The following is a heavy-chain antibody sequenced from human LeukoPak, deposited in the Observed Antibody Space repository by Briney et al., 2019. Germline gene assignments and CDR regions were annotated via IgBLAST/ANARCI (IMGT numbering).Heavy chain of an antibody. Sequence: SETLSLTCTVSGGSISSHYWSWIRLPPGKGLEWIGYIYYSGSTNYNPSLKSRVTISIDTSKNQFSLKLSSVTAADTAVYYCARGRGGSYYNFDYWGQGALVTVSS. V-gene: IGHV4-59*11. CDR3: ARGRGGSYYNFDY. D-gene: IGHD1-26*01. CDR2: IYYSGST. CDR1: GGSISSHY. J-gene: IGHJ4*02.